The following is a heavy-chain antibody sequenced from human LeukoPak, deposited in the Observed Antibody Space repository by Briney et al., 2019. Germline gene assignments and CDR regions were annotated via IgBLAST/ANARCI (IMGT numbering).Heavy chain of an antibody. CDR3: AKASNTIDAFDI. CDR1: GFTFDDYA. J-gene: IGHJ3*02. V-gene: IGHV3-9*01. Sequence: PGGSLRLSCGASGFTFDDYAMHWVRQAPGKGLEWVSGISWNSGSIGYADSVKGRFTISRDNAKNSLYLQMNSLRAEDTALYYCAKASNTIDAFDIWGQGTMVTVSS. CDR2: ISWNSGSI. D-gene: IGHD3-3*01.